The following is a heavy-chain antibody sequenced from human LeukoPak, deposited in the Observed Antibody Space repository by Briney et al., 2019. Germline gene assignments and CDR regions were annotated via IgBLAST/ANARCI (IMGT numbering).Heavy chain of an antibody. CDR1: GYTFAGYY. Sequence: GASVKVSCKASGYTFAGYYMHWVRQAPGQGLEWMGWINPNSGGTNYAQKFQGRVTMTRDTSISTAYMELSRLRSDDTAVYYCARVFYGSGGWFDPWGQGTLVTVSS. J-gene: IGHJ5*02. CDR2: INPNSGGT. CDR3: ARVFYGSGGWFDP. V-gene: IGHV1-2*02. D-gene: IGHD3-10*01.